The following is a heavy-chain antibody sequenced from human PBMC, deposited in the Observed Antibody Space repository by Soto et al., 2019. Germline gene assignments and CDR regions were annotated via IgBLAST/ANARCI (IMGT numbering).Heavy chain of an antibody. J-gene: IGHJ6*02. CDR2: IIPLFGTT. D-gene: IGHD7-27*01. Sequence: QVQVVQSGVEVRRPGSSVKVSCKASGDTFKNCVISWVRQAPGQGLEWMGGIIPLFGTTDFAQRFQGRLTITTDESTPTAYMELSRLRSEDTATYYCAAELGFVKSSVVWGQGTTVIVSS. CDR1: GDTFKNCV. V-gene: IGHV1-69*01. CDR3: AAELGFVKSSVV.